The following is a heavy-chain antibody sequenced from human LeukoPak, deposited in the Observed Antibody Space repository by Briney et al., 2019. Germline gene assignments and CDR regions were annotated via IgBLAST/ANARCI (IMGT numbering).Heavy chain of an antibody. J-gene: IGHJ4*02. CDR3: ARQSRDGSKTRGYYFDY. CDR2: IYPADSDT. V-gene: IGHV5-51*01. Sequence: GQSLKISCRDSGYIFTNYWIGWVRQMPGQGLESMGIIYPADSDTTYSPSFQAKLTISADKSIDPVYLQWSSLKASDTAMYYCARQSRDGSKTRGYYFDYWGQGTLVTVSS. CDR1: GYIFTNYW. D-gene: IGHD3-10*01.